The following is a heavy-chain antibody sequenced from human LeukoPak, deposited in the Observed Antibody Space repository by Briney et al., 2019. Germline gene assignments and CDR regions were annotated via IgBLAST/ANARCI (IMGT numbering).Heavy chain of an antibody. CDR1: GFTFSDYY. Sequence: GGSLRLSCAASGFTFSDYYMSWIRQAPGKGLEWVSYISSSGSTIYYADSVKGRFTISRDNSKNTLYLQMNSLRAEDTAVYYCAKDLAYGDYGNDAFDIWGQGTMVTVSS. J-gene: IGHJ3*02. V-gene: IGHV3-11*04. CDR3: AKDLAYGDYGNDAFDI. D-gene: IGHD4-17*01. CDR2: ISSSGSTI.